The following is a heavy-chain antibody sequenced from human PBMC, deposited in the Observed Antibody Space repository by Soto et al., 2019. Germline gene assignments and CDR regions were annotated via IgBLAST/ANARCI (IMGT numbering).Heavy chain of an antibody. CDR2: IFSNDEK. V-gene: IGHV2-26*01. J-gene: IGHJ2*01. CDR1: GFSLSNARMA. D-gene: IGHD5-12*01. Sequence: QVTLTESGPVLVKPTETLTLTCSVSGFSLSNARMAVSWIRQPPGKALEWLGNIFSNDEKSYSTSLKSRLTISKDTSKSQVVLTMTKMDPADTATYYCARIRRVEILATIQYTWDFDLWGRGTVVTVST. CDR3: ARIRRVEILATIQYTWDFDL.